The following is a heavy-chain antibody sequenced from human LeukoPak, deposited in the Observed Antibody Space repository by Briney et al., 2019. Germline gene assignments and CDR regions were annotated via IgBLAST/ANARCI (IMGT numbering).Heavy chain of an antibody. V-gene: IGHV3-30*02. CDR3: AKDREVLEWFPYFDY. CDR2: IRYDGSNK. D-gene: IGHD3-3*01. J-gene: IGHJ4*02. CDR1: GFTFSSYG. Sequence: GGSLRLSCAASGFTFSSYGMHWVRQAPGKGLEWVAFIRYDGSNKYYADSVKGRFTISRDNSKNTLYLQMNSLRAEDTAVYYCAKDREVLEWFPYFDYWGQGTLVTVSS.